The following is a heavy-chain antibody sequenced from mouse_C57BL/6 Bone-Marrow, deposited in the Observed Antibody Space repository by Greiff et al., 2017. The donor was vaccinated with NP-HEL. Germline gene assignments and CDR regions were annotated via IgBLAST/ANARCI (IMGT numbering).Heavy chain of an antibody. CDR1: GYSITSGYY. CDR2: ISYDGSN. V-gene: IGHV3-6*01. Sequence: EVHLVESGPGLVKPSQSLSLTCSVTGYSITSGYYWNWIRQFPGNKLEWMGYISYDGSNNYNPSLKNRISITRDTSKNQFFLKLNSVTTEDTATYYCASPDYYGSRGDAMDYWGQGTSVTVSS. D-gene: IGHD1-1*01. J-gene: IGHJ4*01. CDR3: ASPDYYGSRGDAMDY.